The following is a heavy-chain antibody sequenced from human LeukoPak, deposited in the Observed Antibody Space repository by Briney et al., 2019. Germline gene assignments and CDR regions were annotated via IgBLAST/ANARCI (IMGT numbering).Heavy chain of an antibody. CDR2: ISTGSGYM. J-gene: IGHJ4*02. Sequence: SGGSLRLSCAASGFTFSSHYINWVRQAPGKGLEWVSCISTGSGYMSYADSVKGRFTISRDNAKNSLYLQMNSLRAEDTAVYYCARVSSSRWYVDYWGQGTLVTVCS. CDR3: ARVSSSRWYVDY. D-gene: IGHD6-19*01. CDR1: GFTFSSHY. V-gene: IGHV3-21*01.